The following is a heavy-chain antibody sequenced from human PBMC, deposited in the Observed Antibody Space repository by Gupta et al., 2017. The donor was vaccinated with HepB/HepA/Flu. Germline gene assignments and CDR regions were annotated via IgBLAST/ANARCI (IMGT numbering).Heavy chain of an antibody. D-gene: IGHD1-26*01. CDR1: GFTFDDYA. CDR2: ISGDGGGI. Sequence: EVQLVESGGGVVQPGGSLRLSCAASGFTFDDYAMHWVRQAPGKGLEWVSLISGDGGGIYYADSVKGRFTISRDNSKNSLYLQMNTLRTEDTALYYCAKDNLVGATNWFDPWGQGTLVTVSS. V-gene: IGHV3-43*02. CDR3: AKDNLVGATNWFDP. J-gene: IGHJ5*02.